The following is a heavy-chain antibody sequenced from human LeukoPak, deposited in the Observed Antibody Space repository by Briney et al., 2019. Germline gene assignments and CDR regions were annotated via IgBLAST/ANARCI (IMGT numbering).Heavy chain of an antibody. CDR1: GYNFAEHW. V-gene: IGHV5-51*01. D-gene: IGHD7-27*01. CDR3: AREAWGSVDY. CDR2: IYPDDSDT. J-gene: IGHJ4*02. Sequence: GESLKISCKASGYNFAEHWIGWVRQMPGKGLEWMGIIYPDDSDTRYDSDIKYSPSFQGQVTISVDKSINTVYLQWSSLKASGTAMYYCAREAWGSVDYWGQGTLVTVSS.